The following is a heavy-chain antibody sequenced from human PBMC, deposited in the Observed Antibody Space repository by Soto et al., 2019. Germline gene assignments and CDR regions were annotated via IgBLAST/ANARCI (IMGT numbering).Heavy chain of an antibody. J-gene: IGHJ4*02. D-gene: IGHD1-1*01. V-gene: IGHV3-33*01. CDR2: IWYDGSNK. Sequence: QVQLVESGGGVVQPGRSLRLSCAASGFTFSSYGMHWVRQAPGKGLEWVAVIWYDGSNKYYADSVKGRFTISRDNSKNALYLQMSSLRAEDTAVYYCAAGYPDYWGQGTLVTVSS. CDR3: AAGYPDY. CDR1: GFTFSSYG.